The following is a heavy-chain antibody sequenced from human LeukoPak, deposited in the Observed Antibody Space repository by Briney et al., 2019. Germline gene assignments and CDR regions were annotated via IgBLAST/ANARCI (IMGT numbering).Heavy chain of an antibody. CDR1: GYTFTIYA. D-gene: IGHD2-2*01. CDR3: ARPLGYCSSTSCRSDYYYYGMDV. V-gene: IGHV1-3*01. J-gene: IGHJ6*02. Sequence: ASVKVSCTASGYTFTIYAMHWVRQAPGQRLEWMGWINAGNGNTKYSQKFQGRVTITRDTSASTAYMELSSLRSEDTAVYYCARPLGYCSSTSCRSDYYYYGMDVWGQGTTVTVSS. CDR2: INAGNGNT.